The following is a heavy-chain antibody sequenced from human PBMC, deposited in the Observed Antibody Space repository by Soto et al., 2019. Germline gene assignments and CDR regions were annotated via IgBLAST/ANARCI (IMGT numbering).Heavy chain of an antibody. CDR1: GFTFNKYA. D-gene: IGHD1-26*01. Sequence: PGGSLRLSCAASGFTFNKYAMHWVRQGPGKGLEWVSGISWNSGSTDYADSVRGRFTISRDNTKKSLYLQMNSLRAEDTAVYYWARNHIVGATNFDAGGKGTLFTVPS. CDR2: ISWNSGST. CDR3: ARNHIVGATNFDA. J-gene: IGHJ4*02. V-gene: IGHV3-9*01.